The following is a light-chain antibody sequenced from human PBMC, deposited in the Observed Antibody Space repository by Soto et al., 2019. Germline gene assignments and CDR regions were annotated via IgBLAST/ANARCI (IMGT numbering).Light chain of an antibody. CDR2: AAS. CDR3: QQYNNWPLT. J-gene: IGKJ4*01. Sequence: EIVLTQSPGTLSLSPGERATLSCRSSQSVSSSYLAWYQQEPGQAPRLLIYAASSRATGIPDRFSGSGSGTDFTLTISRLEPEDFAVYYCQQYNNWPLTFGGGTKVDIK. CDR1: QSVSSSY. V-gene: IGKV3-20*01.